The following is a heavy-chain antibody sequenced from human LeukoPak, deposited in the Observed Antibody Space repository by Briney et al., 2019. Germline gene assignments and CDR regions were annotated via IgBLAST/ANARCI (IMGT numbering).Heavy chain of an antibody. V-gene: IGHV3-30*02. D-gene: IGHD3-9*01. Sequence: GGSLRLSRGASGFTFSSYGMHWVRQAPGKGLEWVAFLRYDGSNKYYADSVKGRFTISRDNSKNTLYLQMNSLRAEDTAMYYCAKEYDILTGYYASDIWGQGTMVTVSS. CDR3: AKEYDILTGYYASDI. CDR1: GFTFSSYG. CDR2: LRYDGSNK. J-gene: IGHJ3*02.